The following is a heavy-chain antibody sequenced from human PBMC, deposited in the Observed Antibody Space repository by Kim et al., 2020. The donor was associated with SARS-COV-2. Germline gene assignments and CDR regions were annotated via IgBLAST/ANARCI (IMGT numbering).Heavy chain of an antibody. Sequence: GGSLRLSCAASGFTFSASNIHWVRQAPGQGLEWVGRIRNKANSYATVYAASVTGRFAISRDDPKNTAYLQMNSLKTEDTAVYYCTSSPSISSNYWGQGTLVTVSS. V-gene: IGHV3-73*01. J-gene: IGHJ4*02. CDR2: IRNKANSYAT. CDR3: TSSPSISSNY. CDR1: GFTFSASN. D-gene: IGHD2-2*01.